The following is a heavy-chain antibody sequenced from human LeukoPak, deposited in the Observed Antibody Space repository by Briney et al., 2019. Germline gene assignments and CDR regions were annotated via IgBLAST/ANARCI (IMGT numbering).Heavy chain of an antibody. J-gene: IGHJ5*02. CDR1: GFTFSSYS. CDR2: ISSSSSYI. CDR3: ARDSYQDYYGRFDP. D-gene: IGHD3-10*01. V-gene: IGHV3-21*01. Sequence: GGSLRLSCAASGFTFSSYSMNWVRQAPGKGLEWVSSISSSSSYIYYADSVKGRFTISRDNAKNSLYLQMNSLRAEDTAVYYCARDSYQDYYGRFDPWGQGTLVIVSS.